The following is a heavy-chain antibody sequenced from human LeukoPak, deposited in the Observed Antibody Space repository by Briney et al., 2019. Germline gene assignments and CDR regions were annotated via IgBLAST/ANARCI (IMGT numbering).Heavy chain of an antibody. J-gene: IGHJ4*02. Sequence: ASVKVSCKASGYTFTGYYMHWVRQAPGQGLEWMGWINPNSGGTNYAQKFQGRVTMTRDTSISTAYMELSRQRSDDTAVYYCARAKSLRITIFGVVTNPPDYWGQGTLVTVSS. D-gene: IGHD3-3*01. V-gene: IGHV1-2*02. CDR2: INPNSGGT. CDR1: GYTFTGYY. CDR3: ARAKSLRITIFGVVTNPPDY.